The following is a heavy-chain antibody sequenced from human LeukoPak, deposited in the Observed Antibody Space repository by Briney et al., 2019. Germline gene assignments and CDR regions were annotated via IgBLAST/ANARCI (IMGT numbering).Heavy chain of an antibody. D-gene: IGHD1/OR15-1a*01. V-gene: IGHV3-30*04. CDR2: VSHDGSLR. J-gene: IGHJ4*02. CDR1: GFTFSASS. CDR3: ARERDWNTIEGRLFDY. Sequence: GGSLRLSCVASGFTFSASSMHWVRLAPGKGLEWVAVVSHDGSLRYYTDSVKGRFIISRDNSKNTQFLEMNSLRNEDTALYYCARERDWNTIEGRLFDYWGQGTLVTVSS.